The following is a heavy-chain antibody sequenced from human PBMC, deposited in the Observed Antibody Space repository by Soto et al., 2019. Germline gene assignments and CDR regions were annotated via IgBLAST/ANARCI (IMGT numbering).Heavy chain of an antibody. J-gene: IGHJ5*02. CDR1: GGSISSGDYY. V-gene: IGHV4-30-4*01. CDR3: ARAEMAGNWFDP. CDR2: IYYSGST. Sequence: QVQLQESGPGLVKPSQTLSLTCTVSGGSISSGDYYWSWIRQPPGKGLEWIGYIYYSGSTYYNPSLKSRXXIXVXXSKNQFSLKLSSVTAADTAVYYCARAEMAGNWFDPWGQGTLVTVSS. D-gene: IGHD6-19*01.